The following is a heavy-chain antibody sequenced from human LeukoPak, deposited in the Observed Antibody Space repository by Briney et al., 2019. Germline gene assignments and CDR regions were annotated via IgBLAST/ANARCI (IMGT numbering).Heavy chain of an antibody. CDR2: ISSSSSYI. CDR3: AREGRSYDYVWGSYRSSFGY. D-gene: IGHD3-16*02. CDR1: GFTFSSYS. J-gene: IGHJ4*02. Sequence: PGGSLRLSCAASGFTFSSYSMNWVRQAPGKGLEWVSSISSSSSYIYYADSVKGRFTISRDNAKNSLYLQMNSLRAEDTAVYYCAREGRSYDYVWGSYRSSFGYWGQGTLVTVSS. V-gene: IGHV3-21*01.